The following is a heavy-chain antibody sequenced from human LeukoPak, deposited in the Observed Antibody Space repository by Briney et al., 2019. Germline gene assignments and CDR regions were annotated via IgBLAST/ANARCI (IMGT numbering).Heavy chain of an antibody. V-gene: IGHV3-7*01. CDR3: AGLNYYDSSGYYGY. CDR1: GFTFSSYW. J-gene: IGHJ4*02. CDR2: IKQDGSEK. Sequence: GGSLRISCAASGFTFSSYWVSWVRQAPGKGLEWVANIKQDGSEKYYVDSVKGRFTISRDNAKNSLYLQMNSLRAEDTAVYYCAGLNYYDSSGYYGYWGQGTLVTVSS. D-gene: IGHD3-22*01.